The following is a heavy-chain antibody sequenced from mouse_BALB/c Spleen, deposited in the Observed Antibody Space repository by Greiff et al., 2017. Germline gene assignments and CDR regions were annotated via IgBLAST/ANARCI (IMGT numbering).Heavy chain of an antibody. CDR1: GYTFTSYV. CDR3: AREVTTAACFAY. V-gene: IGHV1-14*01. J-gene: IGHJ3*01. CDR2: INPYNDGT. Sequence: VHVKQSGPELVKPGASVTMSCKASGYTFTSYVMHWVKQKPGQGLVWIGYINPYNDGTKYNEKFKGKATLTSDTSSSTAYMELSSLTSEDSAFYYCAREVTTAACFAYWGQGTLVTVSA. D-gene: IGHD1-2*01.